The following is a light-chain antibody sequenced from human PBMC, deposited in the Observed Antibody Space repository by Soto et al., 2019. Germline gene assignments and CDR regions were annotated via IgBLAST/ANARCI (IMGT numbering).Light chain of an antibody. Sequence: DIVMTQSPATLSVSPGERATLSCRASQSVSSSYLAWYQQKPGQAPRLLIFGTSTRATGVPARFSGSGSGTEFTLTISSLQSEDFGVYYCQQYDNWPRTFGQGTKVDIK. J-gene: IGKJ1*01. CDR2: GTS. V-gene: IGKV3-15*01. CDR1: QSVSSSY. CDR3: QQYDNWPRT.